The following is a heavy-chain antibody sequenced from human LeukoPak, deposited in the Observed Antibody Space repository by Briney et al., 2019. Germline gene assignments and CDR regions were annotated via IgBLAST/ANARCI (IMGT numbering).Heavy chain of an antibody. V-gene: IGHV5-51*01. CDR3: ATNTMFRGIHAFDI. J-gene: IGHJ3*02. Sequence: EESLKISCKGSGYSFTNYWIGWVRQMPGKGLEWMGIIYPGDSDTRYSPSFQGQVTISADKSISTAYLQWSSLKASDSAMYYCATNTMFRGIHAFDIWGQGTMVTVSS. D-gene: IGHD3-10*01. CDR1: GYSFTNYW. CDR2: IYPGDSDT.